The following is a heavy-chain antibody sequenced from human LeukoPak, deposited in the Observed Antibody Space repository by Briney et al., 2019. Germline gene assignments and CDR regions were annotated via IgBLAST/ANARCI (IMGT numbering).Heavy chain of an antibody. D-gene: IGHD3-22*01. Sequence: ASVKVSCKASGYTFTSYGISWVRQAPEQGLEWMGWISAYNGNTNYAQKLQGRVTMTTDTSTSTAYMDLRSLRSDDTAVYYCARDLLTKEYYFDSSGNPYWGQGTLVTVSS. J-gene: IGHJ4*02. V-gene: IGHV1-18*01. CDR2: ISAYNGNT. CDR1: GYTFTSYG. CDR3: ARDLLTKEYYFDSSGNPY.